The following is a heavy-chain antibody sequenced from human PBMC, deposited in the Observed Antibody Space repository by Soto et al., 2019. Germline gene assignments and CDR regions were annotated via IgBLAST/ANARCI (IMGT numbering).Heavy chain of an antibody. D-gene: IGHD2-15*01. CDR2: IRTISSAI. CDR3: ARETPSFDS. J-gene: IGHJ4*02. Sequence: QLVESGGGLVQPGGSLRLSCAASGFTFSDYPMNWVRQAPGKGLEWVSSIRTISSAIYFADSVRGRFTISRDNARNSLYLQMTSLRDEDTDVYYCARETPSFDSWGQGTLVTVSS. CDR1: GFTFSDYP. V-gene: IGHV3-48*02.